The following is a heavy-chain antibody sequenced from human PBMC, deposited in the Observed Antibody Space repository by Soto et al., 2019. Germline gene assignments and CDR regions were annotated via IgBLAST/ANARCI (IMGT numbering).Heavy chain of an antibody. CDR2: ISYDGSNK. CDR3: ARGASGELLDYYYYGMDV. Sequence: GGSLRLSCAASGFTFSSYAMHWVRQAPGKGLEWVAVISYDGSNKYYADSVKGRFTISRDNSKNTLYLQMNSLRAEDTAVYYCARGASGELLDYYYYGMDVWGQGTTVTVSS. CDR1: GFTFSSYA. D-gene: IGHD1-26*01. V-gene: IGHV3-30-3*01. J-gene: IGHJ6*02.